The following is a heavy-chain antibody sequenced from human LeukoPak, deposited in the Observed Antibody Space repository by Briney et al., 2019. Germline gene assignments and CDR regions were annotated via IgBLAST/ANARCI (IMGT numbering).Heavy chain of an antibody. D-gene: IGHD3-9*01. CDR3: ARARYVNSFYAFDI. CDR2: LSKSGNT. J-gene: IGHJ3*02. CDR1: GGSISSYY. V-gene: IGHV4-59*01. Sequence: SETLSLTCTVSGGSISSYYWSWIRQPPGKGLEWIGYLSKSGNTNYSPSLKSRVTIFGDTSKNQFFLELSSVTAADTAVYYCARARYVNSFYAFDIWGQGTLATVPS.